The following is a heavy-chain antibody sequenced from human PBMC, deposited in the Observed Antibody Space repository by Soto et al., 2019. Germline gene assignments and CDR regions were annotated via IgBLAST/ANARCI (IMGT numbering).Heavy chain of an antibody. D-gene: IGHD3-22*01. Sequence: PGGSPRLSCAASGFTFSSYSMNWVRQAPGKGLEWVSYISSSSSTIYYADSVKGRFTISRENAKNSLYLQMNSLRDEDTAVYYCARDSSGYPYYFDYWGQGTLVTVSS. V-gene: IGHV3-48*02. J-gene: IGHJ4*02. CDR3: ARDSSGYPYYFDY. CDR1: GFTFSSYS. CDR2: ISSSSSTI.